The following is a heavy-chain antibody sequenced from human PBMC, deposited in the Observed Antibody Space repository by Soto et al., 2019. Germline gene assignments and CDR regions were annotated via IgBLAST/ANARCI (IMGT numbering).Heavy chain of an antibody. CDR3: AIRVPRPALYFDF. V-gene: IGHV3-23*01. D-gene: IGHD2-2*01. Sequence: RRLSCTASGFTFSSYAMSWVRQAPGKGLEWVSTFGFDGYTYYADSVKGRFTISRDNSKNTLYLQMNSLTAEDTAVYYCAIRVPRPALYFDFCGQGLLVTVS. J-gene: IGHJ4*02. CDR1: GFTFSSYA. CDR2: FGFDGYT.